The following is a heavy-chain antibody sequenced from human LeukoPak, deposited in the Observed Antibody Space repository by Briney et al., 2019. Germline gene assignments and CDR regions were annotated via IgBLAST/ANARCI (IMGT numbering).Heavy chain of an antibody. D-gene: IGHD6-13*01. V-gene: IGHV3-74*01. CDR2: INTDGSST. J-gene: IGHJ4*02. CDR1: GFTFSSYW. Sequence: GGSLRLSCAASGFTFSSYWMHWVRQAPGKGLVWVSRINTDGSSTSYADSVKGRFTISRDNAKNTLYLQMNSLKAEDTAVYYCARVSSSSWWALDYWGQGTLVTVSS. CDR3: ARVSSSSWWALDY.